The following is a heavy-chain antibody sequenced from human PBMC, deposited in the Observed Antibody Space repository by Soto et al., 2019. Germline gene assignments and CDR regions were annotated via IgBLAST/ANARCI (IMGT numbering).Heavy chain of an antibody. CDR1: GFTFDDYA. Sequence: EVQLVESGGGLVQPGRSLRLSCAASGFTFDDYAMHWVRQVPGKGLEWVSGINWNSGSIGYGDSVKGRFAISRDNAKNSLHLQMNSLSADDTAFYYCVKDESINWYTGYFRHWGQGTLVTVSS. CDR2: INWNSGSI. D-gene: IGHD6-13*01. J-gene: IGHJ1*01. CDR3: VKDESINWYTGYFRH. V-gene: IGHV3-9*01.